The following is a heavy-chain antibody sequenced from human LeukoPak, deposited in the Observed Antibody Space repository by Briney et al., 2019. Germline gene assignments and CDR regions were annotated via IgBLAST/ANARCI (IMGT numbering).Heavy chain of an antibody. CDR2: AYYRSKWYI. CDR1: GDSVSGSPAV. CDR3: ARGAVRGGTNFDY. J-gene: IGHJ4*02. V-gene: IGHV6-1*01. Sequence: SPTLSLTCAISGDSVSGSPAVWNWIRQSPSRGLEWLGRAYYRSKWYIDYAVSVKGRITITPDTSKNQFSPQLNSVTPEDTAVYYCARGAVRGGTNFDYWGQGTLVTVSS. D-gene: IGHD3-10*01.